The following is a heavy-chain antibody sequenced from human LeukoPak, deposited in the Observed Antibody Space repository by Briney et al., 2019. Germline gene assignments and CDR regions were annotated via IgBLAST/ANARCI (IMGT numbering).Heavy chain of an antibody. J-gene: IGHJ3*02. V-gene: IGHV4-39*02. CDR3: ARDYRPSYYYDSSGYSYAFDI. CDR1: GGSISSSSYY. Sequence: PSETLSLTCTVSGGSISSSSYYWGWIRQPPGKGLEWIGSIYYSGSTYYNPSLKSRVTISVDTSKNQFSLKLSSVTAADTAVYYCARDYRPSYYYDSSGYSYAFDIWGQGTMVTVSS. D-gene: IGHD3-22*01. CDR2: IYYSGST.